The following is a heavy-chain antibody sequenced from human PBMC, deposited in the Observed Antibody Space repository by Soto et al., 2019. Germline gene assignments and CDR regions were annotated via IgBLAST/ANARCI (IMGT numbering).Heavy chain of an antibody. CDR1: GASVSSASYY. J-gene: IGHJ5*02. D-gene: IGHD4-17*01. Sequence: QVQLKESGPGLLKPSETLSLTCTVSGASVSSASYYCAWLRQPPGRGLEWIGSVYFSGSTSYIPSLKSRVTVSVDTSKNQFSLNLASVTASDSAVYYCARIDGDYGHNWFDPWGQGTLVIVSP. CDR2: VYFSGST. CDR3: ARIDGDYGHNWFDP. V-gene: IGHV4-61*01.